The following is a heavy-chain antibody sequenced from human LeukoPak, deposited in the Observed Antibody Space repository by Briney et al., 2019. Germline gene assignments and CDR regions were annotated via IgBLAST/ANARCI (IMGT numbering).Heavy chain of an antibody. CDR3: TTGGLPHPCWSGISLRWYDP. J-gene: IGHJ5*02. Sequence: GGSLRLSCATSGLTFIDYHMNWVRQAPGKGLEWVSYMSRSGGVIYYADSVRGRFTISRDNAKNSLYLQMNSLRAEDTAVYYCTTGGLPHPCWSGISLRWYDPWGQGTLVTVSS. CDR2: MSRSGGVI. D-gene: IGHD2/OR15-2a*01. CDR1: GLTFIDYH. V-gene: IGHV3-11*04.